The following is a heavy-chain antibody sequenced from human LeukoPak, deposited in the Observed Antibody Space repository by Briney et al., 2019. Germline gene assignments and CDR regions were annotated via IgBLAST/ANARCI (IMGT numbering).Heavy chain of an antibody. Sequence: GGSLRLSCAASGFTFGSFAMHWVRQAPGKGLEWVAVISYDGNNKNHAESVKGRLTVSRDNSKNTLYLQMNSLRDEDTALYYCARDRDYAFDYWGQGTLVTVSS. CDR2: ISYDGNNK. CDR1: GFTFGSFA. V-gene: IGHV3-30*04. J-gene: IGHJ4*02. D-gene: IGHD4-17*01. CDR3: ARDRDYAFDY.